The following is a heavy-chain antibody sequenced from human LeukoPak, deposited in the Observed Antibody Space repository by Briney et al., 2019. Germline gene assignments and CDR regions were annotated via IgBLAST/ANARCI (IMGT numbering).Heavy chain of an antibody. CDR3: ARISSDYYYDI. CDR2: INPNSGGT. J-gene: IGHJ3*02. D-gene: IGHD3-10*01. CDR1: GYTFTGYY. Sequence: ASVKVSCKASGYTFTGYYMHWVRQAPGQGLEWMGWINPNSGGTNYAQKFQGRVTMTRNTSISTAYMELSSLRSEDTAVYYCARISSDYYYDIWGQGTMVTVSS. V-gene: IGHV1-2*02.